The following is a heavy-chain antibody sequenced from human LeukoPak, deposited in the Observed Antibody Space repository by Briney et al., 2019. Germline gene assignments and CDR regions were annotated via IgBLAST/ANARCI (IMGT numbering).Heavy chain of an antibody. CDR1: GGSISSYY. CDR3: ARDKGLYDFWSGYSGAGGMDV. J-gene: IGHJ6*02. V-gene: IGHV4-59*01. CDR2: IYYSGST. D-gene: IGHD3-3*01. Sequence: SETLCLTCTVSGGSISSYYWSWIRQPPGKELEWIGYIYYSGSTNYNPSLKSRVTISVDTSKNQFPLKLSSVTAADTAVYYCARDKGLYDFWSGYSGAGGMDVWGQGTTDTVSS.